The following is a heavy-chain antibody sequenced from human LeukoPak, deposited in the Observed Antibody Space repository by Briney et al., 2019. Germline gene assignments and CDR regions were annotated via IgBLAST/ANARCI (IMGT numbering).Heavy chain of an antibody. V-gene: IGHV3-23*01. J-gene: IGHJ4*02. D-gene: IGHD3-10*01. Sequence: GGSLRLSCAASGFTFSNYVLSWVRQSPGKGLEWVSLISMSGGSTYYADSVKGRSTISRDNSRNTLYLQMNSLRAEDTAVYYCAVHRSGSGNYYIPLFDYWGPGTLVTVSS. CDR2: ISMSGGST. CDR3: AVHRSGSGNYYIPLFDY. CDR1: GFTFSNYV.